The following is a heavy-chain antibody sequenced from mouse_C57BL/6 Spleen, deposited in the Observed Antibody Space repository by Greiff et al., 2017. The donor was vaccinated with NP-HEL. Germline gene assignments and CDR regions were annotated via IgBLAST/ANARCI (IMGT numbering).Heavy chain of an antibody. Sequence: EVQLQQSGAELVRPGASVKLSCTASGFNIKDDYMHWVKQRPEQGLEWIGWIDPENGDTEYASKFQGKATITADTSSNTAYLQLSSLTSEDTAVYYCTTPLTFFAYWGQGTLVTVSA. D-gene: IGHD4-1*01. CDR3: TTPLTFFAY. CDR2: IDPENGDT. V-gene: IGHV14-4*01. CDR1: GFNIKDDY. J-gene: IGHJ3*01.